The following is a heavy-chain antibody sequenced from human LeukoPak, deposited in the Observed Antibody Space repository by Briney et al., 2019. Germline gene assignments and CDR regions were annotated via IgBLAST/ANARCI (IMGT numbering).Heavy chain of an antibody. Sequence: AGSLRLSCAASGITFSSSATTWVRQAPGKGLEWVSSLSDGGGNTYYAESVKGRFTISRDNSKNTLYLQMNSLRVEDTAVYYCAKGRARDGYSYWGHGILVTLSS. J-gene: IGHJ4*01. CDR1: GITFSSSA. V-gene: IGHV3-23*01. CDR3: AKGRARDGYSY. D-gene: IGHD5-24*01. CDR2: LSDGGGNT.